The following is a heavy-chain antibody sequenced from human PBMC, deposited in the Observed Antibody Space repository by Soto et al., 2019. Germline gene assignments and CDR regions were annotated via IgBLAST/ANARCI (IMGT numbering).Heavy chain of an antibody. V-gene: IGHV5-51*01. J-gene: IGHJ6*02. CDR3: ARRTRGSYSNYYYGMDV. Sequence: PGESLKISCKGSGYSFTSYWIGWVRQMPGKGLEWMGIIYPVDSDTSYSPSFQGHVTISADKSISTAYLQWSSLKASDTAMYYCARRTRGSYSNYYYGMDVWGQGTTVTVSS. D-gene: IGHD1-26*01. CDR1: GYSFTSYW. CDR2: IYPVDSDT.